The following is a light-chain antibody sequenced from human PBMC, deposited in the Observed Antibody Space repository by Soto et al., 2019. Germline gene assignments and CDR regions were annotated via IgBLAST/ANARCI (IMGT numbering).Light chain of an antibody. J-gene: IGLJ1*01. CDR2: HVT. Sequence: QSVLTQPASMSGSPGQSITISCTGTSSDVGGYNFVSWYQQHPGKAPKLMIYHVTNRPSGVSSRFSGSKSGNTASLTISGLQAEDEADYYCSSYTSNITPYGFGTGTKVTVL. V-gene: IGLV2-14*01. CDR3: SSYTSNITPYG. CDR1: SSDVGGYNF.